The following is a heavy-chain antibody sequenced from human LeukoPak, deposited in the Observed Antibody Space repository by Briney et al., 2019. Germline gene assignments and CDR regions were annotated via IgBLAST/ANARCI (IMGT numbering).Heavy chain of an antibody. CDR1: GLSIADFA. CDR3: ARESGKFDY. V-gene: IGHV3-43*02. Sequence: GGSLRLSCVASGLSIADFAMHWVRQAPGKGLEWVSLISGDGVSTFYADSVKGRFSISRDNSKNSLSLEMNSLRTEDTAMYYCARESGKFDYWGQGTLVAVSS. CDR2: ISGDGVST. J-gene: IGHJ4*02.